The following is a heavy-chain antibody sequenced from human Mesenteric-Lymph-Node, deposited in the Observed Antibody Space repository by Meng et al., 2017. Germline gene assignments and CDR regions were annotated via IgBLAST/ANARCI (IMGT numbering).Heavy chain of an antibody. CDR1: GGSFSGYY. V-gene: IGHV4-59*01. CDR2: IYYSGST. Sequence: SETLSLTCAVYGGSFSGYYWSWIRQPPGKGLEWIGYIYYSGSTNYNPSLKSRVTISVDTSKNQFSLKLSSVTAADTAVYYCARYYDSSGYYISWFDPWGQGTLVTVSS. D-gene: IGHD3-22*01. CDR3: ARYYDSSGYYISWFDP. J-gene: IGHJ5*02.